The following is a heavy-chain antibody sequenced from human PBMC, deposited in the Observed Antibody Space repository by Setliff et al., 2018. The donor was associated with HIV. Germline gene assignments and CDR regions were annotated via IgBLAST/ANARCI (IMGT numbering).Heavy chain of an antibody. CDR1: GGSFSGYY. CDR2: INHSGST. V-gene: IGHV4-34*01. D-gene: IGHD3-16*01. CDR3: ARLGDYYYMDV. J-gene: IGHJ6*03. Sequence: PSETLSLTCAVYGGSFSGYYWSWIRQPPGKGLEWIGYINHSGSTNYNPSLKSRVTISADTSKNQFSLKLSSVTAADTAVYYCARLGDYYYMDVWGKGTTVTVSS.